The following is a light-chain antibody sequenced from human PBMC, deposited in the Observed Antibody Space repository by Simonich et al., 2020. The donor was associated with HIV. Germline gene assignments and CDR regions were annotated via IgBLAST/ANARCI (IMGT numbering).Light chain of an antibody. Sequence: QSALTQPPSPSGSPGQSVTISCPGTNSDVGGYNNVSWYQQPPGKAPKLIIYDVIKRPSGVSNRFSGSKSGNTASLTISGLQAEDEADYYCSSYISSSTVFGGGTKLTVL. CDR2: DVI. V-gene: IGLV2-14*01. CDR1: NSDVGGYNN. CDR3: SSYISSSTV. J-gene: IGLJ2*01.